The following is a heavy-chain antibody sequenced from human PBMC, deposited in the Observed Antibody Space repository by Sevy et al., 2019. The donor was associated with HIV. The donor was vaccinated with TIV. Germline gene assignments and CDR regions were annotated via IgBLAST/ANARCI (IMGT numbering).Heavy chain of an antibody. J-gene: IGHJ2*01. CDR2: IYHSGST. D-gene: IGHD6-19*01. V-gene: IGHV4-38-2*02. CDR1: GYSISSGYY. CDR3: ASASSGEDWYFDL. Sequence: SETLSLTCTVSGYSISSGYYWGWIRQPPGKGLEWIGSIYHSGSTYYNPSLKSRVTISVDTSKNQFSLKLSSVTAADTAGYYCASASSGEDWYFDLWGRGTLVTVSS.